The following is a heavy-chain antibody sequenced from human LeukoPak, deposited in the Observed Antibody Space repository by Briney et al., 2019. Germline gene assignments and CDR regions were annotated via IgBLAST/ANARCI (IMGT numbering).Heavy chain of an antibody. J-gene: IGHJ4*02. CDR3: AGDPGGSGYLDD. Sequence: ASVTVSCTASGYTFTSYYMHWVRQAPGQGLEWMGIINPSGGSTSYAQNFQGRVTMTSDTSTNTVCIELSSLRTEDSAIYYCAGDPGGSGYLDDGGEGTLVTVSS. V-gene: IGHV1-46*01. CDR1: GYTFTSYY. CDR2: INPSGGST. D-gene: IGHD3-22*01.